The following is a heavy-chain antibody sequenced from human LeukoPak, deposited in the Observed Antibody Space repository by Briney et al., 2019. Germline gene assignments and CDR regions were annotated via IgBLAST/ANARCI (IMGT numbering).Heavy chain of an antibody. J-gene: IGHJ3*02. D-gene: IGHD3-3*01. CDR3: ASRTMFPPVAAFDI. CDR2: IIPIFGTA. V-gene: IGHV1-69*05. CDR1: GGTFSSYA. Sequence: SVKVSCKASGGTFSSYAISWVRQAPGQGLEWMGRIIPIFGTANYAQKFQGRVTITTDESTSTAYMELSSLRSEDTAVYYCASRTMFPPVAAFDIWGQGTMVTVSS.